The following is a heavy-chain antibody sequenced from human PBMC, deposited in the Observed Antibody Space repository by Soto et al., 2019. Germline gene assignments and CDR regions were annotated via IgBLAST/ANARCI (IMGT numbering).Heavy chain of an antibody. Sequence: GGSLRLSCAASGFTFSSYGMHWVRQAPGKGLEWVAVISYDGSNKYYADSVKGRFTISRDNSKNTLYLQMNSLRAEDTAVYYCAKELLWFGELYTVDYWGQGTLVTVSS. J-gene: IGHJ4*02. CDR2: ISYDGSNK. CDR1: GFTFSSYG. V-gene: IGHV3-30*18. CDR3: AKELLWFGELYTVDY. D-gene: IGHD3-10*01.